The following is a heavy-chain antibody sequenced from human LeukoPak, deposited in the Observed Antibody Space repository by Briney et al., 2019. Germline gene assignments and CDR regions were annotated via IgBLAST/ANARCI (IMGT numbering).Heavy chain of an antibody. Sequence: SETLSLTCTVSGGSISSKIFYWGWLRQPPEKGLEWIGSISYSGTTYYNPSLKSRGTLSVDSSKNQLTLRLSSVTATDTAVYYCAVILNWGRFDNWGQGTLVTVSS. J-gene: IGHJ4*02. CDR3: AVILNWGRFDN. CDR2: ISYSGTT. D-gene: IGHD7-27*01. CDR1: GGSISSKIFY. V-gene: IGHV4-39*01.